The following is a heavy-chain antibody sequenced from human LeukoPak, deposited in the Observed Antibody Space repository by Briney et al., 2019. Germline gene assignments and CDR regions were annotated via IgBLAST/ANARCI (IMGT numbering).Heavy chain of an antibody. Sequence: GGSLRLSCAASGFTFSSYGIHWVRQAPGKGLEWVAFIRYDGSNKYYADSVKGRFTISRDNSKNTLFLQMNNLRPEDTAVYYCAKDGPRPGSVACFDYWGQGTLVTVSS. D-gene: IGHD1-26*01. CDR2: IRYDGSNK. CDR3: AKDGPRPGSVACFDY. CDR1: GFTFSSYG. V-gene: IGHV3-30*02. J-gene: IGHJ4*02.